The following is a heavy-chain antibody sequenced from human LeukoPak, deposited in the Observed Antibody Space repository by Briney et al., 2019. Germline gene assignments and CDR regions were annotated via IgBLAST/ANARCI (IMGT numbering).Heavy chain of an antibody. V-gene: IGHV3-33*05. CDR2: IQYDGNYE. D-gene: IGHD6-13*01. Sequence: PGTSLRLSCAASGFTFSSYGIHWVRQAPGKGLEWMVFIQYDGNYEKYAESVRGRVTISRDNSKNTVYLQMNSLRVDDTAVYYCARWGGSSWIPYYYYGMDVWGQGTTVTVSS. CDR3: ARWGGSSWIPYYYYGMDV. J-gene: IGHJ6*02. CDR1: GFTFSSYG.